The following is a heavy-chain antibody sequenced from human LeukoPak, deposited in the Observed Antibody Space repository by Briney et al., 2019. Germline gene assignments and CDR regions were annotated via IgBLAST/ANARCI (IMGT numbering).Heavy chain of an antibody. CDR3: ARGYCGSASCYYFDY. CDR1: GGSISSGDYY. D-gene: IGHD2-2*01. J-gene: IGHJ4*02. CDR2: IYYSGST. Sequence: SQTLSLTCTVSGGSISSGDYYRSWIRQPPGRGLEWIGYIYYSGSTDYNPSLKSRVTISVDTSKNQFSLKLRSVTAADTAVYYCARGYCGSASCYYFDYWGQGTLVTVSS. V-gene: IGHV4-30-4*08.